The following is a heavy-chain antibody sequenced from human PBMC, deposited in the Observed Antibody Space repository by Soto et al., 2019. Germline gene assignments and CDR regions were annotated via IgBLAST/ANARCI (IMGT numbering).Heavy chain of an antibody. Sequence: QVQLVQSGAEVKKPGASVKVSCKASGYTFTNYDINWVRQATGQGLEWMGWMNPNSGNTGYAQKFQGRVTMTRNTSISTAYMGLSSLRSEDTAVYYCARWAVVARYAFDIWGQGTMVTVSS. V-gene: IGHV1-8*01. CDR1: GYTFTNYD. J-gene: IGHJ3*02. CDR2: MNPNSGNT. D-gene: IGHD3-22*01. CDR3: ARWAVVARYAFDI.